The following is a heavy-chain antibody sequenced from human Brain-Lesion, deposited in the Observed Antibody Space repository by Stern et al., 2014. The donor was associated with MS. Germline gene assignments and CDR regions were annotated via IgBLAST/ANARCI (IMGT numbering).Heavy chain of an antibody. Sequence: QVQLVQSGAEVKKTGSSVKVSCQASGNTFTNRYLHWVRQAPGHALEWMGWITPFPGNTNYAQKFQDRVTITMDRSMSTAYMDLSSLRSDDTAIYFCAEGGSYGFVYWGQGTLVTVSS. CDR1: GNTFTNRY. D-gene: IGHD4-17*01. V-gene: IGHV1-45*02. CDR2: ITPFPGNT. J-gene: IGHJ4*02. CDR3: AEGGSYGFVY.